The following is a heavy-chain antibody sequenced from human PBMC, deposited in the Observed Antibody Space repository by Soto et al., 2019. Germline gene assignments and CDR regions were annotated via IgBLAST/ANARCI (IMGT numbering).Heavy chain of an antibody. CDR1: GGSISSYY. CDR2: IYYSGRT. Sequence: QVQLQESGPGLVKPSETLSLTCSVSGGSISSYYWSWIRQPPGKGLELIGYIYYSGRTNYNPSLKSRVTISIDTSKNQFALNLSSVTAADTAVYYCARILVGYRGMDVWGQGTTVTVSS. J-gene: IGHJ6*02. CDR3: ARILVGYRGMDV. D-gene: IGHD2-15*01. V-gene: IGHV4-59*01.